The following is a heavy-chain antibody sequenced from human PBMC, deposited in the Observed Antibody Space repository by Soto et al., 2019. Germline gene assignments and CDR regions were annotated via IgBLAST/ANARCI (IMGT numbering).Heavy chain of an antibody. V-gene: IGHV1-69*06. CDR3: ARASGADAFAI. J-gene: IGHJ3*02. D-gene: IGHD3-16*01. CDR2: IIPVIDTA. Sequence: QVQLVQSGAEVKKPGSSVKVSCKVSGGTFNIRWVRQAPGQGLEWMGGIIPVIDTANYARKFQGRVVISADRATNIVYMEMISLTLEDTAVDYGARASGADAFAIWGQGTMVTVSS. CDR1: GGTFN.